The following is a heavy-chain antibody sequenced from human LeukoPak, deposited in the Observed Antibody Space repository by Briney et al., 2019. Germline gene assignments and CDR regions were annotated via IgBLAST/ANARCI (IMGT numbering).Heavy chain of an antibody. CDR1: GFTFSNAW. Sequence: GGSLRLSCAASGFTFSNAWMSWVRQAPGKGLEWVGRIKSKANGGTIVYPAAVKGRFTISRDDSKTMAFLQMNSLKPEDTAMYHCVTGLVFDIWGQGTMVTVSS. J-gene: IGHJ3*02. CDR2: IKSKANGGTI. V-gene: IGHV3-15*01. CDR3: VTGLVFDI.